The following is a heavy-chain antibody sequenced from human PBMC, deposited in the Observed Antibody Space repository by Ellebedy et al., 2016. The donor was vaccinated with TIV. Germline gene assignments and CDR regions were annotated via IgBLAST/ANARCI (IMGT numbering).Heavy chain of an antibody. D-gene: IGHD2-2*03. CDR2: ISYDGSNK. Sequence: GESLKISXAASGFTFSSYAMHWVRQAPGKGLEWVAVISYDGSNKYYADSVKGRFTISRDNAKNTLYLQMNSLRAEDTAVYYCARDTVDIVVVPAAIGPSPVSWGQGTLVTVSS. CDR3: ARDTVDIVVVPAAIGPSPVS. CDR1: GFTFSSYA. J-gene: IGHJ4*02. V-gene: IGHV3-30*04.